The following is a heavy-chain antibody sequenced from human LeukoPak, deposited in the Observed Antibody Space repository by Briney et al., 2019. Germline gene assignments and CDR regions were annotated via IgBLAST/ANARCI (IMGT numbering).Heavy chain of an antibody. D-gene: IGHD3-10*01. CDR1: GYTFTGYY. V-gene: IGHV1-2*02. Sequence: VASVKVSCKASGYTFTGYYMHWVRQAPGQGLGWMASINPSTGATSSAQKFQGRVTVTRDTSISTAYMELSRLRSDDTAVYFCAREYDYGYLGYWGQGTLVTVSS. CDR3: AREYDYGYLGY. CDR2: INPSTGAT. J-gene: IGHJ4*02.